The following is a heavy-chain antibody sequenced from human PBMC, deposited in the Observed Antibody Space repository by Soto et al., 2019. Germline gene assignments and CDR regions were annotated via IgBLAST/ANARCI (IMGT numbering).Heavy chain of an antibody. Sequence: GASVKVSCKASGYTFTSYAMHWVRQAPGQRLEWMGWINAGNGNTKYSQKFQGRVTITRDTSASTAYMELSSLRTEDTAVYYCARALGYSTNGVCSMDGWGQESRFTVAS. CDR3: ARALGYSTNGVCSMDG. D-gene: IGHD2-8*01. J-gene: IGHJ6*02. CDR2: INAGNGNT. V-gene: IGHV1-3*01. CDR1: GYTFTSYA.